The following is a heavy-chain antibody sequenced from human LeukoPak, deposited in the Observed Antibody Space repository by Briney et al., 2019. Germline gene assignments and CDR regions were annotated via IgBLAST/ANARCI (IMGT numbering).Heavy chain of an antibody. CDR1: GFTLSSYL. J-gene: IGHJ3*01. V-gene: IGHV3-7*01. Sequence: GESLKISCAASGFTLSSYLMSWVRQAPGRGLEWVANTQKDGNEENYLDSVKGRFTVSRDNAKNLMYLQMNSLRGEDTAVYYCARSNPNRNALDLWGQGTMVTISS. CDR3: ARSNPNRNALDL. CDR2: TQKDGNEE. D-gene: IGHD1-14*01.